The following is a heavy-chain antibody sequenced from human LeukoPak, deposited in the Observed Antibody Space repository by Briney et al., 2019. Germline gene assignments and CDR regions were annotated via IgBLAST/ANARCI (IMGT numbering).Heavy chain of an antibody. CDR1: GYTFTSYD. CDR3: ARGSSTSSNYYMDV. CDR2: MNPNSGNT. Sequence: GASVKVSCKASGYTFTSYDINWVRQATGQGLEWMGWMNPNSGNTGYAQKFQGRVTMTRNTSISTAYMELSSLRSEDTAVYYCARGSSTSSNYYMDVWGQGTTVTVSS. J-gene: IGHJ6*03. D-gene: IGHD2-2*01. V-gene: IGHV1-8*01.